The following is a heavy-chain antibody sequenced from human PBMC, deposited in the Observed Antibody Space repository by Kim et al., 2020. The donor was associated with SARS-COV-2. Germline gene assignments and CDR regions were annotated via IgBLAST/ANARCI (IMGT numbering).Heavy chain of an antibody. CDR2: ISRDSGLI. CDR1: GFTFSDYA. V-gene: IGHV3-9*03. CDR3: AKDVGPGVGSTVY. Sequence: GGSLRLSCKTSGFTFSDYAMHWVRQRPEKGLEWVSGISRDSGLIEYADYVRGRFSISIDNANNYLYLQMSMQRLEDIGLYFCAKDVGPGVGSTVYWGHG. J-gene: IGHJ4*03. D-gene: IGHD1-26*01.